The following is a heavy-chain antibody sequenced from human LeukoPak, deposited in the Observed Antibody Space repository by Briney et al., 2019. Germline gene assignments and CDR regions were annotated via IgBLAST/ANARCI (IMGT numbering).Heavy chain of an antibody. J-gene: IGHJ4*02. D-gene: IGHD2-2*02. Sequence: HPGGSLRLSCAASGFTFSNAWMSWVRQAPGKGLEWVAVIWYGGSNKYYAGSVKGRFTISRDNSKNTLYLQMNSLRAEDTAVYYCAKGGDPYNYFDYWGQGTLVTVSS. V-gene: IGHV3-30*02. CDR1: GFTFSNAW. CDR3: AKGGDPYNYFDY. CDR2: IWYGGSNK.